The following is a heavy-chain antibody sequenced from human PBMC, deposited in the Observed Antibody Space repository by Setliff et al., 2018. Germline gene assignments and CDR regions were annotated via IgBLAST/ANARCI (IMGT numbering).Heavy chain of an antibody. CDR2: IFTSGST. V-gene: IGHV4-4*08. Sequence: SETLSLTCTVSGGSISSYYWSWIRQPPWKGLEWIGYIFTSGSTNYNPSLKSQVPISLDTSKNQHSLEWASVTAADTAVYYCSRLDDFCSGGSCYAGYSGDYYYMDDWGKGTTVTVSS. CDR1: GGSISSYY. J-gene: IGHJ6*03. D-gene: IGHD2-15*01. CDR3: SRLDDFCSGGSCYAGYSGDYYYMDD.